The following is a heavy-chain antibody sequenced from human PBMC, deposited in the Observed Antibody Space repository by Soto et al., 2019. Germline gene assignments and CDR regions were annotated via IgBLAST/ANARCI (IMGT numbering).Heavy chain of an antibody. J-gene: IGHJ5*02. CDR2: INAGNGNT. CDR1: GYTFTSYA. Sequence: ASVKVSCKASGYTFTSYAMHWVRQAPGQRLEWMGWINAGNGNTKYSQKFQGRVTITRDTSASTAYMELSSLRSEDTAVYYCARDYDFWSGYYPQDWFDPWGQGTLVTVSS. D-gene: IGHD3-3*01. V-gene: IGHV1-3*01. CDR3: ARDYDFWSGYYPQDWFDP.